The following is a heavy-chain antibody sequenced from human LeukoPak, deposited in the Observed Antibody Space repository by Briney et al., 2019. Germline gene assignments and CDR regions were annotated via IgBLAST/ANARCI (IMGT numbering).Heavy chain of an antibody. Sequence: GGSLRLSCAASGFTFSSYAMSWVRQAPGKGLEWVSAISGSGGSTYYADSVKGRFTISRDSAKNTVFLQMNSLRAEDTAVYYCVRDPYESSGFHSYWGQGTLVTVSS. CDR1: GFTFSSYA. V-gene: IGHV3-23*01. CDR2: ISGSGGST. D-gene: IGHD3-22*01. CDR3: VRDPYESSGFHSY. J-gene: IGHJ4*02.